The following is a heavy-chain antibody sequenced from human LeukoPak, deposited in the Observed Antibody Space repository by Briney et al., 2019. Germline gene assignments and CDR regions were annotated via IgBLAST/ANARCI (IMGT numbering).Heavy chain of an antibody. Sequence: GGSLRLSCAASGFTFSSYSMDWVRQAPGKGLEWVSSISSSSNYIYYADSVKGRFTISRDNAKNSLYLQMNSLRAEDTAVYYCAKLGINYYYMDVWGKGTTVTISS. CDR1: GFTFSSYS. V-gene: IGHV3-21*01. J-gene: IGHJ6*03. D-gene: IGHD7-27*01. CDR3: AKLGINYYYMDV. CDR2: ISSSSNYI.